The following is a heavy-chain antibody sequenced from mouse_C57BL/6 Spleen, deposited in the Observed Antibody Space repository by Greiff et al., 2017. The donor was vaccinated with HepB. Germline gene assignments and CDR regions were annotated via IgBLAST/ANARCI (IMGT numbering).Heavy chain of an antibody. CDR2: IDPETGGT. CDR3: TRDGYHPFDH. CDR1: GYTFTDYE. V-gene: IGHV1-15*01. D-gene: IGHD2-3*01. Sequence: QVQLKQSGAELVRPGASVTLSCKASGYTFTDYEMHWVKQTPVHGLEWIGAIDPETGGTAYNQKFKGKAILTADKSSSTAYMELRSLTSEDSAVYYCTRDGYHPFDHWGQGTTLTVSS. J-gene: IGHJ2*01.